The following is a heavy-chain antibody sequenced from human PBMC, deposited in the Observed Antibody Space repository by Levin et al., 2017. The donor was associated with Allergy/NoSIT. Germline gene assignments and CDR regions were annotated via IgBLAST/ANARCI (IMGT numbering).Heavy chain of an antibody. Sequence: GGSLRLSCAASGFTFSNYWMNWVRQAPGKGLEWVANIKEDGSEKYYADSVKGRFTISRDNAKNSLYLQMNSLRAEDTAVYYCARRYCSSTSCPQAFDYWGQGTLVTVSS. CDR1: GFTFSNYW. J-gene: IGHJ4*02. CDR3: ARRYCSSTSCPQAFDY. CDR2: IKEDGSEK. D-gene: IGHD2-2*01. V-gene: IGHV3-7*04.